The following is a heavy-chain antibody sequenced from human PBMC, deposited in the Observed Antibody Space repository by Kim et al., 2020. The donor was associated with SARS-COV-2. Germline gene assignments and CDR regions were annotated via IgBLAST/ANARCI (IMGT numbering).Heavy chain of an antibody. D-gene: IGHD6-19*01. CDR3: AKREGDGSGRSFDS. J-gene: IGHJ4*02. Sequence: ADSGKGRFTISRGSAKNTLCLQMNSVRAEDTAVYYGAKREGDGSGRSFDSWGQGTLVTVSS. V-gene: IGHV3-30*02.